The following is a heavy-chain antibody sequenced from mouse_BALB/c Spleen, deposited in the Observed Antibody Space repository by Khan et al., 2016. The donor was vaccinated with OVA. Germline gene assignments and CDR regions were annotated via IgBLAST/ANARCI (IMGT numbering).Heavy chain of an antibody. CDR3: VSAGTYQRADEWFAY. CDR1: GYTFSSYT. CDR2: INPSNSYT. J-gene: IGHJ3*01. V-gene: IGHV1-4*01. Sequence: QVQLKESGAELARPGASVKMSCRASGYTFSSYTIHWIIQRPGKALEWIGHINPSNSYTYYNQNFKDKATLIVDKSSTTAYMQLSSLTSEDSAVYYCVSAGTYQRADEWFAYWGQGTLVTVSA. D-gene: IGHD3-3*01.